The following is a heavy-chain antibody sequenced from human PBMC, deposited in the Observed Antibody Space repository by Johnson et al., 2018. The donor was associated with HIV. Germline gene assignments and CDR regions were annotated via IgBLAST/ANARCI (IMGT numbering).Heavy chain of an antibody. CDR2: IRSNGGRT. J-gene: IGHJ3*02. CDR1: GLTFSDFA. Sequence: VQLVESGGGVVQPGKSLRLSCAASGLTFSDFAMHWVRQAPGKGLDYVSSIRSNGGRTYYANSVKGRFTVSRDNSNNTRYLQMGRRRAEDMAVYYCARGDPTRPLTGTRGFDIWGQGTMVTVSS. V-gene: IGHV3-64*01. CDR3: ARGDPTRPLTGTRGFDI. D-gene: IGHD1-20*01.